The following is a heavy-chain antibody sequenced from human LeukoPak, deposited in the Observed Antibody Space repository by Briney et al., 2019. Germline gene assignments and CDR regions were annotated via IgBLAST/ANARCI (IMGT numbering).Heavy chain of an antibody. CDR1: GFTFIAMA. CDR2: IRGGGGSE. Sequence: GGSRRLSFTAPGFTFIAMAWRWVRQAPGRGRGGASVIRGGGGSEFYADPVKGRFTISRDNSKNTLFLQMNNLRPEDTAVYYCGRDPNGDYIGAFDMWGPGTMVTVSS. CDR3: GRDPNGDYIGAFDM. J-gene: IGHJ3*02. D-gene: IGHD4-17*01. V-gene: IGHV3-23*01.